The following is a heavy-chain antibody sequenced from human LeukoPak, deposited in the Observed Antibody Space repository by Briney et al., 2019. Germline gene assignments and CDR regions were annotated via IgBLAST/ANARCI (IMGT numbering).Heavy chain of an antibody. V-gene: IGHV3-23*01. Sequence: GGSLRLSCAASGFTFSSYAMSWVRQAPGKGLEWVSAISGSGGSTYYADSVKGRFTISRDNSKNTLYLQMNSLRAEDTAVYYCAKVRYYDFWSGYLHWGQGTLVTVSS. CDR3: AKVRYYDFWSGYLH. CDR1: GFTFSSYA. D-gene: IGHD3-3*01. CDR2: ISGSGGST. J-gene: IGHJ4*02.